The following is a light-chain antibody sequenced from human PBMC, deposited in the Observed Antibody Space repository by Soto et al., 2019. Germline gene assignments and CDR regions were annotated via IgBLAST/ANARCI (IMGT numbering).Light chain of an antibody. V-gene: IGKV3-15*01. J-gene: IGKJ3*01. CDR2: AAS. CDR1: LSVGTN. Sequence: EIGMTQSPATLSVSPGERVTLSCRASLSVGTNLAWYQQKPGQAPRLLIYAASTRATGIPARFSGSGSVTECSLTISSLQSEDFAVYYCQQYNNLPPVTFGPGTKVDIK. CDR3: QQYNNLPPVT.